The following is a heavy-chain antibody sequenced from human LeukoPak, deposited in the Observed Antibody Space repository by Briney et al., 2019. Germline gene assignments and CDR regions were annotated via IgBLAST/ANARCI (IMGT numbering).Heavy chain of an antibody. Sequence: SVKASAKPSGGTFTSHAITWVRQAPGQRREWRAGFIPIDGTAIYAQKLKGRVTVTSDESTRTVYMALSSLTSEDTAVYYCAGFFYDNSPEAFDLWGQGTMVSVSS. V-gene: IGHV1-69*13. CDR3: AGFFYDNSPEAFDL. J-gene: IGHJ3*01. CDR1: GGTFTSHA. D-gene: IGHD3-22*01. CDR2: FIPIDGTA.